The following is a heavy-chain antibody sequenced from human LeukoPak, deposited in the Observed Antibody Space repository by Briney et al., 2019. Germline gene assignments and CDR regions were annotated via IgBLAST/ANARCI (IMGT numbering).Heavy chain of an antibody. Sequence: ASVKVSCKASGYTFTSYYIHWVRQAPGQGLEWMGIINPSGGSTSYAQKFQGRVTMTRDMSTSTVYMELSSLRAEDTAVYYCARLEGPPYYFDYWGQGTLVTVSS. J-gene: IGHJ4*02. CDR3: ARLEGPPYYFDY. CDR1: GYTFTSYY. CDR2: INPSGGST. V-gene: IGHV1-46*01.